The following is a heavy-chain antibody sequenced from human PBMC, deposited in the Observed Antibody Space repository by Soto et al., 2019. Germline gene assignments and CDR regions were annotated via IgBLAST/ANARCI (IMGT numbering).Heavy chain of an antibody. CDR3: AGDGVDVSRTTVRHGALDI. J-gene: IGHJ3*02. Sequence: QVQLVQSGAEVKKPGSSVKVSCKASGGSFSTYGISWVRQAPGQGLEWMGGFLPVFTTAKYAQKFQGRVSITADESTYTAYMELSSLRSEDTAVYFCAGDGVDVSRTTVRHGALDIWGQGTVVTVSS. V-gene: IGHV1-69*01. CDR2: FLPVFTTA. D-gene: IGHD4-17*01. CDR1: GGSFSTYG.